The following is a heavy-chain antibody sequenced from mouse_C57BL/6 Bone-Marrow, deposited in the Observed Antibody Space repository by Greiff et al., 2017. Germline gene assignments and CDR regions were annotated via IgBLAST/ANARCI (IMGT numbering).Heavy chain of an antibody. V-gene: IGHV1-26*01. D-gene: IGHD2-4*01. Sequence: EVQLQQSGPELVKPGASVKISCKASGYTFTDYYMNWVKQSHGKSLEWIGDINPNNGGTSYNQKFKGKATLTVDKSSSTAYMELRSLTSEDSAVYYCARSALTPYDYYSFDYWGQGTTLTVSS. CDR3: ARSALTPYDYYSFDY. CDR1: GYTFTDYY. J-gene: IGHJ2*01. CDR2: INPNNGGT.